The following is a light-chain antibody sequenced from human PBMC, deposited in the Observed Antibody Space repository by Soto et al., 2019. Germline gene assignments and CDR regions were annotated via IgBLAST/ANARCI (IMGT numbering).Light chain of an antibody. J-gene: IGKJ5*01. V-gene: IGKV3-11*01. CDR2: DAS. CDR1: RSVSSY. CDR3: QKRINWLLS. Sequence: EIVLNQSTATLSLSPGESATLSCRASRSVSSYLAWYQQKPGQAPSLRIYDASIRPTDIPARFSGSGSGTDFTLTTSNQEHQDFALYGSQKRINWLLSCGQGRLLE.